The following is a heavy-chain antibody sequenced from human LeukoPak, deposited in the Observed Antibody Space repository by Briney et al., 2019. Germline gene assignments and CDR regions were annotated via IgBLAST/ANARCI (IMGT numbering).Heavy chain of an antibody. CDR2: IYTSGST. V-gene: IGHV4-61*09. Sequence: SETLSLTCTVSGDSISNSNYYWIWIRQPAGKGLEWIGHIYTSGSTNYNPSLKSQVTISVDTSKNQFSLKLSSVTAADTAVYYCASDSGYWGQGTLVTVSS. J-gene: IGHJ4*02. CDR3: ASDSGY. CDR1: GDSISNSNYY.